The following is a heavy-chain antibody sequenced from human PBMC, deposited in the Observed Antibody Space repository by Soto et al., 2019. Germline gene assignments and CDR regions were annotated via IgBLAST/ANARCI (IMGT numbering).Heavy chain of an antibody. Sequence: EVQLLESGGGLVQPGGSLRLSCAASGFTFSNYAMNWVRQTPLKGLEWVSGISADGDRTYYADSMKGRFTVSRDNSKNALHLQMNSLRADDTAVYFCVKPREVGSVNDAFDIWVQGTMVTVSS. CDR1: GFTFSNYA. V-gene: IGHV3-23*01. D-gene: IGHD1-26*01. CDR2: ISADGDRT. CDR3: VKPREVGSVNDAFDI. J-gene: IGHJ3*02.